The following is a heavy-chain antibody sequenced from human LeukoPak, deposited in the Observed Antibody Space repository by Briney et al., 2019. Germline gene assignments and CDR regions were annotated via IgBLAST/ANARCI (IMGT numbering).Heavy chain of an antibody. CDR3: ARGVTARGFYYYMDI. J-gene: IGHJ6*03. Sequence: SVKVSCKASGGTFSSYAISWVRQAPGQGLEWMGGIIPIFGTANYAQKFQGRVTITADKSTSTAYMELSSLRSEDTAVYYCARGVTARGFYYYMDIWGNGTTVTISS. CDR2: IIPIFGTA. V-gene: IGHV1-69*06. CDR1: GGTFSSYA. D-gene: IGHD2-21*02.